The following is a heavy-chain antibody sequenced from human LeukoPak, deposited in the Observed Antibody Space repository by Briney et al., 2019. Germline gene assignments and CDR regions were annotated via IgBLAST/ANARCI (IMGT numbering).Heavy chain of an antibody. J-gene: IGHJ4*02. CDR2: MNPDSDDA. CDR3: TRGWDS. V-gene: IGHV1-8*01. CDR1: GYTFSNYD. Sequence: ASVKVSCKASGYTFSNYDINWVRQAPGQGLERMGWMNPDSDDADYAQKFQGRFSITMNTSITTAYMELSSLGFEDTAVYFCTRGWDSWGQGTLVTVSS.